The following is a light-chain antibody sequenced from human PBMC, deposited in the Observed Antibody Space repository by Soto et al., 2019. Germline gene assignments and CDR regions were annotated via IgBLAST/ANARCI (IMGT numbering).Light chain of an antibody. CDR2: DAS. Sequence: DIQMTQSPSPPSASVGDRVTITCRARQSISSWLAWYQQKPGKAPKLLIYDASSLESGVPSRFSGSGSGTEFTLTISSLQPDDFATYYCQQYNSYPWTFGQGTKVEIK. CDR1: QSISSW. CDR3: QQYNSYPWT. J-gene: IGKJ1*01. V-gene: IGKV1-5*01.